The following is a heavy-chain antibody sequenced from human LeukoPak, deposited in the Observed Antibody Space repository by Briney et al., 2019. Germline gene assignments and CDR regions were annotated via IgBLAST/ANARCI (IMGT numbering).Heavy chain of an antibody. CDR1: GYTFTSYA. J-gene: IGHJ6*02. V-gene: IGHV1-69*04. Sequence: SVKVSCKASGYTFTSYAISWVRQAPGQGLEWMGRIIPILGIANYAQKFQGRVTITADKSTSTAYMELSSLRSEDTAVYYCARPTNYGAYGMDVWGQGTTVTVSS. CDR3: ARPTNYGAYGMDV. CDR2: IIPILGIA. D-gene: IGHD4/OR15-4a*01.